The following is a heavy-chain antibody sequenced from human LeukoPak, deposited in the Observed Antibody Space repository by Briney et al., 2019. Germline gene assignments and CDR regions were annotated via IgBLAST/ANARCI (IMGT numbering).Heavy chain of an antibody. Sequence: GGSLRLSCAASGFTFSSYEMNWVRQAPGKGLEWVSYISSSGSTIYYADYVKGRFTISRDNAKNSLYLQMNSLTAEDTALYYCARDSDVWYWGQGTLVTVSS. D-gene: IGHD5/OR15-5a*01. CDR3: ARDSDVWY. V-gene: IGHV3-48*03. CDR1: GFTFSSYE. J-gene: IGHJ4*02. CDR2: ISSSGSTI.